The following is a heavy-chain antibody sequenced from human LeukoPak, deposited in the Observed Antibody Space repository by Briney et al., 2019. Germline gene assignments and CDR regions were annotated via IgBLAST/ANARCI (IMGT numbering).Heavy chain of an antibody. Sequence: SSETLSLTCTVSGGSISSYYWSWIRQPAGKGLERIGRIYTSGSTNYNPSLKSRVTMLVDTSKNQFSLKLSSVTAADTAVYYCARARASGYYGMDVWGQGTTVTVSS. D-gene: IGHD3-10*01. CDR1: GGSISSYY. V-gene: IGHV4-4*07. J-gene: IGHJ6*02. CDR3: ARARASGYYGMDV. CDR2: IYTSGST.